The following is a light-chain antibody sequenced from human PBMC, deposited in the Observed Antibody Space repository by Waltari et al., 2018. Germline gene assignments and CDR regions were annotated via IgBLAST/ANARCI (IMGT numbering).Light chain of an antibody. Sequence: DIVMTQSPLSLPVTPGEQASLSCRSSQSLLHSNGYNYLDWYLQKPGQSPQLLIYLGSNRASGVPDRFSGSGSGTDFTLKISRVEAEDVGVYYCMQALQTPYTFGQGTKLEIK. V-gene: IGKV2-28*01. CDR2: LGS. J-gene: IGKJ2*01. CDR1: QSLLHSNGYNY. CDR3: MQALQTPYT.